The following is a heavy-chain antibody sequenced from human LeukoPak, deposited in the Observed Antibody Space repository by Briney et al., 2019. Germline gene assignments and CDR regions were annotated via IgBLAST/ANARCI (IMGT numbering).Heavy chain of an antibody. CDR2: FDPEDGET. CDR1: GYPLTELS. J-gene: IGHJ3*02. D-gene: IGHD1-26*01. Sequence: ASVKVSCKVSGYPLTELSMHWIRQSPGKGLEWMGGFDPEDGETIYAQKFQGRVTMTEDTSTDTAYMELSSLRSEDTAVYYCATEYSGSYYGSDAFDIWGQGTMVTVSS. V-gene: IGHV1-24*01. CDR3: ATEYSGSYYGSDAFDI.